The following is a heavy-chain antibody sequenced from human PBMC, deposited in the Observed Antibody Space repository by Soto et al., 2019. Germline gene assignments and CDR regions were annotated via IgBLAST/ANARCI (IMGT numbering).Heavy chain of an antibody. CDR3: AKDIGDYQQTIDY. V-gene: IGHV3-9*01. CDR2: ISWNSGSI. CDR1: GFTFDDYA. D-gene: IGHD2-2*01. Sequence: GGSLRLSCAASGFTFDDYAMHWVRQAPGKGLEWVSGISWNSGSIGYADSVKGRFTISRDNAKNSLYLQMNSLRAEDTALYYCAKDIGDYQQTIDYWGQGTLVTVSS. J-gene: IGHJ4*02.